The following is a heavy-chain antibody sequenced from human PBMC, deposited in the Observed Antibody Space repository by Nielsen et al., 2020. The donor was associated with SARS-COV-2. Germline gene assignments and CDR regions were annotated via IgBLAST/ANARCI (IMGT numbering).Heavy chain of an antibody. Sequence: GSLRLSCAVYGGSFSGYYWSWIRQPPGKGLEWIGEINHSGSTNYNPSLKSRVTISVDTSKNQFSLKLSSVTAADTAVYYCARGSHYYDSSGYYGYFDYWGQGTLVTVSS. CDR3: ARGSHYYDSSGYYGYFDY. CDR1: GGSFSGYY. CDR2: INHSGST. J-gene: IGHJ4*02. D-gene: IGHD3-22*01. V-gene: IGHV4-34*01.